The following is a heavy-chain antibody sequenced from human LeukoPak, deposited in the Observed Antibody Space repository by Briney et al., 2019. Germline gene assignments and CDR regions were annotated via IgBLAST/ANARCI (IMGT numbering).Heavy chain of an antibody. V-gene: IGHV4-59*08. Sequence: ETLSLTCTVSGRSIINYYWSGLRQPPGKGLEWIGHIYSSGRTNYNPSLRSRHTISVDTSTSQLSLKLTSVTDADTPVFYCARHKPTGSYPLELWGQGTLVTVSS. J-gene: IGHJ4*02. CDR3: ARHKPTGSYPLEL. CDR2: IYSSGRT. CDR1: GRSIINYY. D-gene: IGHD3-10*01.